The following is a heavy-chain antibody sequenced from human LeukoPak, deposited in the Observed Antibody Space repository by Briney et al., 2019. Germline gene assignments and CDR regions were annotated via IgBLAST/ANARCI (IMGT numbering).Heavy chain of an antibody. Sequence: GGSLRLSCAVSGFSLRSFWMSWVRQAPGKGLEWVSSISSSSSYIYYADSVKGRFTISRDNSKNTLYLQMNSLRAEDTAVYYCARARSSYGYGDAFDIWGQGTMVTVSS. CDR2: ISSSSSYI. V-gene: IGHV3-21*01. J-gene: IGHJ3*02. D-gene: IGHD5-18*01. CDR1: GFSLRSFW. CDR3: ARARSSYGYGDAFDI.